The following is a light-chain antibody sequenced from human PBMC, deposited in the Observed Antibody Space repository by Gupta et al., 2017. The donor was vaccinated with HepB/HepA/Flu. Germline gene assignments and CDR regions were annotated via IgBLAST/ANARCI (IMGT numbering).Light chain of an antibody. V-gene: IGLV1-40*01. CDR1: SSNIGAGYD. CDR3: QSYDRSLSVWV. Sequence: QSVLTQPPSVSGAPGQRITISCTGSSSNIGAGYDVHWYQQLPGTAPKLLIYSNRNRPSGVPDRFSGSKSDTSGSLAISGLQAEDEADYYCQSYDRSLSVWVFGGGTKLTVL. CDR2: SNR. J-gene: IGLJ3*02.